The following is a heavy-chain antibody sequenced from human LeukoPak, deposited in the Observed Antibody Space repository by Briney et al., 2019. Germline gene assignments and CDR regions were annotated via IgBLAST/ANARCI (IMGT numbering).Heavy chain of an antibody. CDR1: GGSISSYY. CDR3: AREVTGTTGWFDP. V-gene: IGHV4-59*01. D-gene: IGHD1-20*01. CDR2: IYYSGST. Sequence: PSETLSLTCTVSGGSISSYYWSWIRRPPGKGLEWIGYIYYSGSTNYNPSLKSRVTISVDTSKNQFSLKLSSVTAADTAVYYCAREVTGTTGWFDPWGQGTLVTVSS. J-gene: IGHJ5*02.